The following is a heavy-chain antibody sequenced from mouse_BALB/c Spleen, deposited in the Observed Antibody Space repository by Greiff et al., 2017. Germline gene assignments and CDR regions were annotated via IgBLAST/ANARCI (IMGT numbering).Heavy chain of an antibody. Sequence: VQLQQSGAELVRPGALVKLSCKASGFTIKDYYMHWVKQRPEQGLEWIGWIDPENGNTIYDPKFQGKASITADTSSNTAYLQLSSLTSEDTAVYDCARAGGSSPYGYLDVGGAGRTGTGAS. V-gene: IGHV14-1*02. D-gene: IGHD1-1*01. CDR3: ARAGGSSPYGYLDV. CDR1: GFTIKDYY. J-gene: IGHJ1*01. CDR2: IDPENGNT.